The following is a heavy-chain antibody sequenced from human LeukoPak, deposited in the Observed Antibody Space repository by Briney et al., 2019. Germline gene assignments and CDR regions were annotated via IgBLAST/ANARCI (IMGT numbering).Heavy chain of an antibody. D-gene: IGHD2-2*01. CDR2: ISGSGSST. CDR1: GFAFTTYA. V-gene: IGHV3-23*01. CDR3: AKGYCSSSSCYSYAFDI. Sequence: PGGSLRLSCSASGFAFTTYAMSWVRKAPGKGLGWVSAISGSGSSTYYADSVKGRFTISRDNSKNTLFLQMNSLRAEDTAVYYCAKGYCSSSSCYSYAFDIWGQGTVVTVSS. J-gene: IGHJ3*02.